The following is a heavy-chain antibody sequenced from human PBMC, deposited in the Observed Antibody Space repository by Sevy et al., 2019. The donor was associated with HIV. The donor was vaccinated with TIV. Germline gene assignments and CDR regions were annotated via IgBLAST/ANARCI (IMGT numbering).Heavy chain of an antibody. D-gene: IGHD1-20*01. CDR2: VHYSGNT. CDR1: GGSFSAYY. J-gene: IGHJ2*01. CDR3: ARKCRADITSRNSPSYFDL. V-gene: IGHV4-34*01. Sequence: SETLSLTCAVYGGSFSAYYWSWIRQTPGEGLEWIGEVHYSGNTNYNPSLESRVTMSADTSKNYVSLKLNSVTAADTAVYFCARKCRADITSRNSPSYFDLWGRGTLVTVSS.